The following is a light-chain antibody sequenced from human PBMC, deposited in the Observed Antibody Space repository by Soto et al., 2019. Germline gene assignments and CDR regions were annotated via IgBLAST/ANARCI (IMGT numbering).Light chain of an antibody. CDR3: QYYDTSLSGFYV. CDR2: DNN. CDR1: SSNIGAGYN. Sequence: QSVLTQPPSVSGAPGQRVSISCTGSSSNIGAGYNVHWYQQLPGTAPKLLIYDNNNRPSGVPDRFSGSKSGTSASLAITGLQAEDEADYYCQYYDTSLSGFYVFGTGTKLTVL. J-gene: IGLJ1*01. V-gene: IGLV1-40*01.